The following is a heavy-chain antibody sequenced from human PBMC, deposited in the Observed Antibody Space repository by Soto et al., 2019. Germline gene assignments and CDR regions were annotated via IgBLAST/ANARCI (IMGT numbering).Heavy chain of an antibody. CDR1: GGSISSGDYY. CDR3: ARDFDYRFQNYYYYYGMDV. J-gene: IGHJ6*02. V-gene: IGHV4-30-4*01. Sequence: SETLSLTCTVSGGSISSGDYYWSWIRQPPGKGLEWIGYIYYSGSTYYNPSLKSRVTISVDTSKNQFSLKLSSVTAADTAVYYCARDFDYRFQNYYYYYGMDVWGQGTTVTVSS. D-gene: IGHD4-4*01. CDR2: IYYSGST.